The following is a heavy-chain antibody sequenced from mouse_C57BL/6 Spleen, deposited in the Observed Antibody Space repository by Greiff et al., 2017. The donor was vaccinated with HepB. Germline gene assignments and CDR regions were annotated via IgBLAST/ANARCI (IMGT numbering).Heavy chain of an antibody. CDR1: GYTFTDYN. Sequence: EVQLQHSGPELVKPGASVKIPCKASGYTFTDYNMDWVKQSHGKSLEWIGDINPNNGGTIYNQKFKGKATLTVDKSSSTAYMELRSLTSEDTAVYYCARSGSNDENYAMDYWGQGTSVTVSS. V-gene: IGHV1-18*01. CDR2: INPNNGGT. CDR3: ARSGSNDENYAMDY. J-gene: IGHJ4*01. D-gene: IGHD2-12*01.